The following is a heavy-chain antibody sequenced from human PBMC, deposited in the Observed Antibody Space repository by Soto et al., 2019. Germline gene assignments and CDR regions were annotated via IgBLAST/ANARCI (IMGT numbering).Heavy chain of an antibody. CDR2: ISAYNGNT. CDR1: GYTFTSYG. D-gene: IGHD2-2*01. CDR3: ARDMVPPAPVPLNSFDI. V-gene: IGHV1-18*04. Sequence: ASVKVSCKASGYTFTSYGISWVRQAPGQGLEWMGWISAYNGNTNYAQKLQGRVTMTTDTSTSTAYMELRSLRSDDTAVYYCARDMVPPAPVPLNSFDICGQGTIVTVS. J-gene: IGHJ3*02.